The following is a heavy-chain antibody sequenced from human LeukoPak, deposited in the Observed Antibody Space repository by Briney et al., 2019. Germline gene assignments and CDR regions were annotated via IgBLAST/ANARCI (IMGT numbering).Heavy chain of an antibody. V-gene: IGHV1-18*01. CDR3: ARDASGYDSDFDY. CDR2: ISAYNGNT. D-gene: IGHD5-12*01. Sequence: ASVKVSCKASGGTFSSYAISWVRQAPGQELEWMGWISAYNGNTNYAQKLQGRVTMTTDTSTSTAYMELRSLRSDDAAVYYCARDASGYDSDFDYWGQGTLVTVSS. J-gene: IGHJ4*02. CDR1: GGTFSSYA.